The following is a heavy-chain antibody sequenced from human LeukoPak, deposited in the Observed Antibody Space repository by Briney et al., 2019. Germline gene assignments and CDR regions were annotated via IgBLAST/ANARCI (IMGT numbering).Heavy chain of an antibody. CDR1: GGSISSYY. CDR3: VRFSYDSSGYYSFDY. CDR2: IYTSGST. Sequence: PSETLSLTCTVSGGSISSYYWSWIRQPAGKGLEWIGRIYTSGSTNYNPSLKSRVTMSVDTSKNQFSLKLSSVTAADTAVYYCVRFSYDSSGYYSFDYWGQGTLVTVSS. V-gene: IGHV4-4*07. D-gene: IGHD3-22*01. J-gene: IGHJ4*02.